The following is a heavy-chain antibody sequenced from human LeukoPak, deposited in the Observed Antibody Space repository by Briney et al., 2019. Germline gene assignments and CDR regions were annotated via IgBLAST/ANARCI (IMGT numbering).Heavy chain of an antibody. D-gene: IGHD5-12*01. CDR3: ARDGTYTDYDSDFDI. J-gene: IGHJ4*02. Sequence: GGSLRLSCAASGFTFSRFWMSWVRQAPGKGLGWVANIKQDGSEKYYVDSVKGRFTISRDNAKNSLYLQMNSLRAEDTAVFYCARDGTYTDYDSDFDIWGQGTLVTVSS. CDR1: GFTFSRFW. V-gene: IGHV3-7*04. CDR2: IKQDGSEK.